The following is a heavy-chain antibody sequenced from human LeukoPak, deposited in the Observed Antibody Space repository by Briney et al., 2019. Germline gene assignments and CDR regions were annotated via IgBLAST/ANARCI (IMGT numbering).Heavy chain of an antibody. CDR1: GGSIGSGGYY. V-gene: IGHV4-31*03. D-gene: IGHD1-26*01. CDR3: ARDSSRWDLLPFDS. CDR2: IYYSGST. J-gene: IGHJ4*02. Sequence: PSETLSLTCTVSGGSIGSGGYYWSWIRQHPGKGLEWIGYIYYSGSTYYNPSLKSRVTISVDTSKNQFSLKLSSVAAADTAVYYFARDSSRWDLLPFDSWGQGTLVTVSS.